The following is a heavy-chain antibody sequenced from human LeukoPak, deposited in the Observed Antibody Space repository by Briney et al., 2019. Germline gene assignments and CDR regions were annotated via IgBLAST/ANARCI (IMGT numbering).Heavy chain of an antibody. J-gene: IGHJ4*02. D-gene: IGHD2/OR15-2a*01. CDR2: ISGRGGST. CDR3: AKSPFNIDY. Sequence: PGGSLRLSCAASGFTFSSYAVSWVRQAPGVGLEWVSTISGRGGSTFYADSVKGRFTIPRDNSKNTLYLQMNSLRADDTAVYYCAKSPFNIDYWGQGTLVTVSS. CDR1: GFTFSSYA. V-gene: IGHV3-23*01.